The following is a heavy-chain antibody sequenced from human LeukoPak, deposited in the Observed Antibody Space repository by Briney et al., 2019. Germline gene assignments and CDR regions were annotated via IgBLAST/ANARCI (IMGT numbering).Heavy chain of an antibody. J-gene: IGHJ6*03. Sequence: SETLSLTCTVSGGSISSSSYYWGWIRQPPGKGLEWIGSIYYSGSTYYNPSLKSRVTISVDTSKNQFSLKLSSVTAADTAVYYCARGIPIIIFGVAPGIDYMDVWGKGTTVTVSS. V-gene: IGHV4-39*01. CDR3: ARGIPIIIFGVAPGIDYMDV. CDR2: IYYSGST. CDR1: GGSISSSSYY. D-gene: IGHD3/OR15-3a*01.